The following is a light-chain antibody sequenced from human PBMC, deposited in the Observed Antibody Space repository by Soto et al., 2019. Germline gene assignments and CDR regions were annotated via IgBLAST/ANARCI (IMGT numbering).Light chain of an antibody. CDR1: RSDVGGDNY. CDR3: SSYTSGSTVI. J-gene: IGLJ2*01. CDR2: EVT. V-gene: IGLV2-14*01. Sequence: QSALTQPASVSGSPGQSITISCTGTRSDVGGDNYVSWYQHHPGKAPKLLIYEVTNRPAEVSNRFSGSKSGITASLTISGLQSEDEAVYYCSSYTSGSTVIFGGGTKLTVL.